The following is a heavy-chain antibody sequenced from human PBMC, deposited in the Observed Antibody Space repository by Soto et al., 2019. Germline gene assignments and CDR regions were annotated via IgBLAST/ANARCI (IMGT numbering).Heavy chain of an antibody. CDR1: GYSFTSYW. J-gene: IGHJ6*02. CDR2: IYPGDSDT. Sequence: AESMKISCKGSGYSFTSYWIGWVRQMPGKGLEWMGIIYPGDSDTRYSPSFQGQVTISADKSISTAYLQWSSLKASDTAMYYCARRNYYDSSGYLYGMDFCGQGSTVTVS. V-gene: IGHV5-51*01. D-gene: IGHD3-22*01. CDR3: ARRNYYDSSGYLYGMDF.